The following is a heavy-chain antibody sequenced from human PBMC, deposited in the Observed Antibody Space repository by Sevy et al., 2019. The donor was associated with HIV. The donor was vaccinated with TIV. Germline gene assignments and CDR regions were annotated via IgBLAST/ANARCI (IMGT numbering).Heavy chain of an antibody. CDR3: ARDGSGYRYYYYGMDV. CDR2: ISSSSSTI. CDR1: GFTFSSYS. Sequence: GSLRLSCAASGFTFSSYSMNWVRQAPGKGLEWVSYISSSSSTIYYADSVKGRFTISRDNAKNSLNLQMNSLRDEDTAVYYCARDGSGYRYYYYGMDVWGQGTTVTVSS. V-gene: IGHV3-48*02. J-gene: IGHJ6*02. D-gene: IGHD3-22*01.